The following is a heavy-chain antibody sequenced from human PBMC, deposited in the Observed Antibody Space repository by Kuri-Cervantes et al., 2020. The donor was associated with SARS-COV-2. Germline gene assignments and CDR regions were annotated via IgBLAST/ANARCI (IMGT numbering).Heavy chain of an antibody. J-gene: IGHJ4*02. D-gene: IGHD1-26*01. CDR2: ISAYDGNT. V-gene: IGHV1-18*01. CDR3: ARAGATPTLYFDY. CDR1: GYSFINYD. Sequence: ASVKVSCKASGYSFINYDINWVRQATGQGLEWMGWISAYDGNTNYAQKLQGRVTMTTDTSTSTAYMELRSLRSDDTAVYYCARAGATPTLYFDYWGQGTLVTVSS.